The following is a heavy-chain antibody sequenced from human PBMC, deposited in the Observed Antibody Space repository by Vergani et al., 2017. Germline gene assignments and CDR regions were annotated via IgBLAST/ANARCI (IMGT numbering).Heavy chain of an antibody. CDR2: ISAYNGNT. CDR1: GYTFTSYG. CDR3: ARDXRGDVVVPAAIPLYYYYGMDV. D-gene: IGHD2-2*02. V-gene: IGHV1-18*04. Sequence: QVQLVQSGAEVKKPGASVKVSCKASGYTFTSYGISWVRQAPGQGLEWMGWISAYNGNTNYAQKLQGRVTMTTDTSTSTAYMELRSLRSDDTAVYYCARDXRGDVVVPAAIPLYYYYGMDVWGQGTTVTVSS. J-gene: IGHJ6*02.